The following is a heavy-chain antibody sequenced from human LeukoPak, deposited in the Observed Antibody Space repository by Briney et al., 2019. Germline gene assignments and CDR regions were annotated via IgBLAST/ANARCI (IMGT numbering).Heavy chain of an antibody. CDR1: GFTFDDYG. CDR2: INWNGGST. CDR3: ARCLGSAAMPFDY. D-gene: IGHD2-2*01. Sequence: PGGSLRLSCAASGFTFDDYGMSWVRQAPGKGLEWVSGINWNGGSTGYADSVKGRFTISRDNSKNIVYLQMNSLRAEDTAVYYCARCLGSAAMPFDYWGQGTLVTVSS. J-gene: IGHJ4*02. V-gene: IGHV3-20*04.